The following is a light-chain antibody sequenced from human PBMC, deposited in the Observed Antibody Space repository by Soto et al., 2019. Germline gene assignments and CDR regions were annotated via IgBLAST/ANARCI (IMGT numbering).Light chain of an antibody. CDR1: QSILYSSNNKNY. J-gene: IGKJ2*01. CDR2: WAS. Sequence: DIVMTQSPDSLVVSLGERATINCKSSQSILYSSNNKNYLAWYQQKPGQPPKLLIYWASIRESGVPDRFSGSGSGTDFTLSISSLQADDVAVYDCQQYYGTPYTFGQGTKLEIK. V-gene: IGKV4-1*01. CDR3: QQYYGTPYT.